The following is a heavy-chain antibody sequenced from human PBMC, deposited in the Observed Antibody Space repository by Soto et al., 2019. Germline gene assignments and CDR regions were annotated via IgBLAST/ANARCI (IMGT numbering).Heavy chain of an antibody. Sequence: QVQLVQSGAEVKKPGASVKVSCKASGYTFTSYGISWVRQAPGQGLEWMGWISAYNGNTNYAQKLQGRVTMTTDTSTSAAYMELRILRSDDTAGYYCGRARSYYDFWGGYYWAGCPDYCGQEPLVTVSS. CDR2: ISAYNGNT. V-gene: IGHV1-18*01. CDR1: GYTFTSYG. D-gene: IGHD3-3*01. CDR3: GRARSYYDFWGGYYWAGCPDY. J-gene: IGHJ4*02.